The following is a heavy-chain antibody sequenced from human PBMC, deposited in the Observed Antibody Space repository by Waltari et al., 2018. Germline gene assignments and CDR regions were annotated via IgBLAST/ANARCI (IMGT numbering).Heavy chain of an antibody. J-gene: IGHJ6*02. CDR2: IYHSGRT. V-gene: IGHV4-38-2*01. D-gene: IGHD6-6*01. CDR1: GYSISSGYY. Sequence: QVQLQESGPGLVKPSETLSLTCAVSGYSISSGYYWGWIRQPPGKGLEWIGSIYHSGRTYYNPSLKSRVTLSVDTSKNQFSLKLSAVTAADTAVYYCARQEQLVYYYYGMDVWGQGTTVTVSS. CDR3: ARQEQLVYYYYGMDV.